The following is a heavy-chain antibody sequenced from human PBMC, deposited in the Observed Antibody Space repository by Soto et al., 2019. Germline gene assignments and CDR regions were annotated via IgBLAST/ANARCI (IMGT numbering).Heavy chain of an antibody. CDR2: ISLSGTTM. CDR1: GFTFSDYY. D-gene: IGHD6-13*01. J-gene: IGHJ6*03. V-gene: IGHV3-11*01. CDR3: ARDPIAAAGYNYYDYMDV. Sequence: QVQLVESGGGLVKPGGSLRLSCAASGFTFSDYYMSWIRQAPGKGLECVSYISLSGTTMYYADSVKGRFTISRDNAKNSLYLQMNSLRAEDTAVYYCARDPIAAAGYNYYDYMDVWGKGTTVTVSS.